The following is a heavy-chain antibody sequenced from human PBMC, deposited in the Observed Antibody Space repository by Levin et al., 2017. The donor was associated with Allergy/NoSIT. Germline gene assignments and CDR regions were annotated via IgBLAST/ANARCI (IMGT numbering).Heavy chain of an antibody. V-gene: IGHV3-23*01. CDR1: GFTFPNYA. CDR3: AKGESGWDFGCPDY. D-gene: IGHD6-19*01. Sequence: PGGSLRLSCAASGFTFPNYAMTWVRQAPGKGLEWVSIISGSGASTYDADSVKGRFFISRDNPKNTLYLQMNSLRAEDTAVYYCAKGESGWDFGCPDYWGQGTLVTVSS. CDR2: ISGSGAST. J-gene: IGHJ4*02.